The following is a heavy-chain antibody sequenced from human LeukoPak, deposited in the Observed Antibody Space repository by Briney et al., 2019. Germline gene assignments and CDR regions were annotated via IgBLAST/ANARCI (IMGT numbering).Heavy chain of an antibody. J-gene: IGHJ4*02. V-gene: IGHV3-48*02. Sequence: GESLRLSCAASGFTFSDYSMNWVRQAPGKGLEWVSYIDGSGDTIYYADSVKGRFTISRDNAKNSLDLQMTSLRDEDTAVYSCPRRFDCWGQGTLVTVSS. CDR2: IDGSGDTI. CDR3: PRRFDC. CDR1: GFTFSDYS.